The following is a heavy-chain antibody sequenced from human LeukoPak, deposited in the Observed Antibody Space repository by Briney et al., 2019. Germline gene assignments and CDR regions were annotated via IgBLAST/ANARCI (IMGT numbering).Heavy chain of an antibody. CDR3: ARDALGMPTIAVDLPFDY. V-gene: IGHV1-2*02. Sequence: GASVKVSCKAFGYTFTDYYMHWVRQAPGQGLGWMGGINPNSGDTNSAQKFRGRVTLTRDTSITTAYMELSRLRSDDTAVYYCARDALGMPTIAVDLPFDYWGQGTLVTVSS. CDR2: INPNSGDT. D-gene: IGHD5-24*01. J-gene: IGHJ4*02. CDR1: GYTFTDYY.